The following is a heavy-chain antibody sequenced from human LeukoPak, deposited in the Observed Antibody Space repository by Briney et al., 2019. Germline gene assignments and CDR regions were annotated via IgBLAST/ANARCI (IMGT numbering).Heavy chain of an antibody. Sequence: GGSLRLSCAASGFTFSSYSMNWVRQAPGKGLEWVSFISSSSSTIYYADSVKGRFTISRDNAKNSLYLQMNSLRAEDTAVYYCARDQPDPAGTGPRFDYWGQGSLVTVSS. D-gene: IGHD1-1*01. CDR1: GFTFSSYS. CDR2: ISSSSSTI. CDR3: ARDQPDPAGTGPRFDY. J-gene: IGHJ4*02. V-gene: IGHV3-48*04.